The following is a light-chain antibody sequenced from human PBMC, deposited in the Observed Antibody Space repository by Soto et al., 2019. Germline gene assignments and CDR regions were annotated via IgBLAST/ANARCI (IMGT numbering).Light chain of an antibody. J-gene: IGLJ1*01. CDR1: DVGGKS. V-gene: IGLV3-21*02. Sequence: ELTQPPSVSVAPGQTATISCGGDDVGGKSVQWYQQKPGQAPVLVLYDARDRPSGIPERFSGSNSGNTATLTISWVEAGDEADFYCQVWDTTTDQYIFGSGTKVTVL. CDR2: DAR. CDR3: QVWDTTTDQYI.